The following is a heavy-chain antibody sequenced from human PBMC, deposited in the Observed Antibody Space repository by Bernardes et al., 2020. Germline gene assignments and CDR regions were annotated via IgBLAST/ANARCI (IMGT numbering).Heavy chain of an antibody. Sequence: SETLSLTCTVSGGSIIISGSYWGWIRQPPGKGLEWIGSIHYTGDTYYKPSLKSRVTISVDTSKNQFSLKVSSVTVADTAVYYCARGVGITGHPADYWGQGTLVAVSS. V-gene: IGHV4-39*01. D-gene: IGHD1-20*01. CDR2: IHYTGDT. J-gene: IGHJ4*02. CDR3: ARGVGITGHPADY. CDR1: GGSIIISGSY.